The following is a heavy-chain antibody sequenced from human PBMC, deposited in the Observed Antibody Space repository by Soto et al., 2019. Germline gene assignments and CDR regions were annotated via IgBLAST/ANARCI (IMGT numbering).Heavy chain of an antibody. CDR2: ISAYNGNT. Sequence: QVQLVQSGAEVKKPGASVKVSCKASGYTFTSYGISWVRQAPGQGLEWMGWISAYNGNTNYAQKFQGRVTMTTDTPTSTAYMELRSLRSDDTAVFYCARVEGSIGVYGMDVWGQGTTVTVSS. V-gene: IGHV1-18*01. D-gene: IGHD3-3*01. J-gene: IGHJ6*02. CDR3: ARVEGSIGVYGMDV. CDR1: GYTFTSYG.